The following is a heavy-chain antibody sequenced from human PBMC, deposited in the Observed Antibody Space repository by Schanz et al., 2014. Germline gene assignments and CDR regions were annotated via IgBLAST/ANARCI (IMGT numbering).Heavy chain of an antibody. V-gene: IGHV3-23*04. CDR3: ARIGGSVFDY. CDR1: GFTFSSYS. D-gene: IGHD3-10*01. J-gene: IGHJ4*02. Sequence: EVQLVESGGGLVQPGGSLRLSCTASGFTFSSYSMNWVRQAPGKGLEWVSAISGGGGTTYYTDSVKGRFTISRDNAKNTLYLQMNTLRAEDTAVYYCARIGGSVFDYWAQGTLVTVSS. CDR2: ISGGGGTT.